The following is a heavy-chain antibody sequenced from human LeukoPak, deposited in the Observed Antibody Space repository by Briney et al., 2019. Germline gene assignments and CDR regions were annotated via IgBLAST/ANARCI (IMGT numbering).Heavy chain of an antibody. V-gene: IGHV3-33*06. J-gene: IGHJ4*02. CDR2: IWYDGSNK. CDR3: AKDRSGGYDSLSDY. Sequence: GRSLRLSCAASGFTSSSYGMHWVRQAPGKGLEWVAVIWYDGSNKYYADSVKGRFTISRDNSKNTLYLQMNSLRAEDTAVYYCAKDRSGGYDSLSDYWGQGTLVTVSS. D-gene: IGHD5-12*01. CDR1: GFTSSSYG.